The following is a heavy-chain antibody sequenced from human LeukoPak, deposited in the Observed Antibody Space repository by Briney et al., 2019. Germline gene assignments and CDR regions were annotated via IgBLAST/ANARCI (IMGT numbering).Heavy chain of an antibody. D-gene: IGHD2-2*01. J-gene: IGHJ4*02. CDR2: ISYDGSNK. Sequence: PGGSLRLSCAASGFTFSSYGMHWVRQAPGKGLEWVAVISYDGSNKYYADSVKGRFTVSRDNSKNTLYLQMNSLRAEDTAVYYCAKVKSPMRYCSSTSCYGRGYSSSWPDYWGQGTLVTVSS. CDR3: AKVKSPMRYCSSTSCYGRGYSSSWPDY. V-gene: IGHV3-30*18. CDR1: GFTFSSYG.